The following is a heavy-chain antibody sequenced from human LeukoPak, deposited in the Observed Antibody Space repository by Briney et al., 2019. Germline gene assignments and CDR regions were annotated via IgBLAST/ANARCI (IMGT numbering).Heavy chain of an antibody. D-gene: IGHD6-19*01. V-gene: IGHV3-48*03. CDR1: GFTFSSYE. CDR2: ISDSGRTV. CDR3: VRDHSGWSLDP. Sequence: PGGSLRLSCAASGFTFSSYEMNWVRQAPGKGLEWVSYISDSGRTVYYADSVKGRFTISRDSAKNSLYLRMNSLRAEDTAVYYCVRDHSGWSLDPWGQGALVTVSS. J-gene: IGHJ5*02.